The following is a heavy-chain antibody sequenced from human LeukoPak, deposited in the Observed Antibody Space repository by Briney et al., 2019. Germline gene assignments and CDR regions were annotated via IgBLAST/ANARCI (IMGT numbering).Heavy chain of an antibody. J-gene: IGHJ5*02. D-gene: IGHD2-2*01. CDR1: GYSISSGYY. CDR3: ARVVVVPAAMSYNWFDP. Sequence: PSETLSLTCAVSGYSISSGYYWGWIRQPPGKGLEWIGSIYHSGSTYYNPSLKSRVTISVDTSKNQFSLKLSSVTAADTAMYYCARVVVVPAAMSYNWFDPWGQGTLVTVSS. CDR2: IYHSGST. V-gene: IGHV4-38-2*01.